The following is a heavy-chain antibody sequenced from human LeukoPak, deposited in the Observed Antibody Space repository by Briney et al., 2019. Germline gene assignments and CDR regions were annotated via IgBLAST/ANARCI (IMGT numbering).Heavy chain of an antibody. V-gene: IGHV1-2*02. D-gene: IGHD2-15*01. J-gene: IGHJ4*02. Sequence: ASVKVSCKASGHTFTGYYMHWVRQAPGQGLEWMGWINPNSGGTNYAQKFQGRVTMTRDTSISTAYMELSRLRSDDTAVYYCARSGDCSGGSCYPYYFDYWGQGTLVTVSS. CDR3: ARSGDCSGGSCYPYYFDY. CDR2: INPNSGGT. CDR1: GHTFTGYY.